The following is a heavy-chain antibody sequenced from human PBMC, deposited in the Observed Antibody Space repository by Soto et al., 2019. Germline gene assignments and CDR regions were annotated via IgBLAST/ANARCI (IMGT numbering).Heavy chain of an antibody. D-gene: IGHD6-13*01. CDR2: TYYRSKWYN. Sequence: SQTRSLTCAISGGRVSNNSAAWNWIRQSPSRGLEWLGRTYYRSKWYNDYAVSVKSRITINPDTSKNKFSLQLNSVTPEDTAVYYCARDRGPGIAAAGFDHSGQGTLVTVSS. CDR1: GGRVSNNSAA. J-gene: IGHJ4*02. CDR3: ARDRGPGIAAAGFDH. V-gene: IGHV6-1*01.